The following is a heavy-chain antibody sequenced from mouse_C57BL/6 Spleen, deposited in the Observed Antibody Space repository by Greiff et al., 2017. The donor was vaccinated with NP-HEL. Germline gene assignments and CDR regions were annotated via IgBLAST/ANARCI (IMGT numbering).Heavy chain of an antibody. CDR3: AGGQLRLRVYAMDY. D-gene: IGHD3-2*02. V-gene: IGHV1-55*01. J-gene: IGHJ4*01. CDR2: IYPGSGST. Sequence: VQLQQPGAELVKPGASVKMSCKASGYTFTSYWITWVKQRPGQGLEWIGDIYPGSGSTNYNEKCKSKATLTVDTSSSTAYMQLSSLTSEDSAVYYCAGGQLRLRVYAMDYWGQGTSVTVSS. CDR1: GYTFTSYW.